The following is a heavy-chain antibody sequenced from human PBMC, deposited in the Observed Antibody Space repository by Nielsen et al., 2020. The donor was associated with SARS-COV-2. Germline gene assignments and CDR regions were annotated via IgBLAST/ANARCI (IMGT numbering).Heavy chain of an antibody. Sequence: GESLKISCAASGFSFNIYAMAWVRRAPGRGLEWVSGTSASGGSTYYADSVKVRFSISRDNSRNTLYLQMNSLRVEDTAIYFCAKDDVVRGDAYDIWGQGTVVTVSS. J-gene: IGHJ3*02. V-gene: IGHV3-23*01. D-gene: IGHD3-10*01. CDR1: GFSFNIYA. CDR2: TSASGGST. CDR3: AKDDVVRGDAYDI.